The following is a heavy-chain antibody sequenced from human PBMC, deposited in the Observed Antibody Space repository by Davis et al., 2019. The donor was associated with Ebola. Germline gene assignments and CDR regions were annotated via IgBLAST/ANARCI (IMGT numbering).Heavy chain of an antibody. V-gene: IGHV1-46*01. CDR1: GYTFTSYY. D-gene: IGHD2-2*01. Sequence: ASVKVSCKASGYTFTSYYMHWVRQAPGQGLEWMGIINPSGGSTSYAQKFQGRVTMTRDTSTSTVYMELSSLRSEDTAAYYCARGLISTHGSTLDAFDIWGQGTMVTVSS. CDR2: INPSGGST. J-gene: IGHJ3*02. CDR3: ARGLISTHGSTLDAFDI.